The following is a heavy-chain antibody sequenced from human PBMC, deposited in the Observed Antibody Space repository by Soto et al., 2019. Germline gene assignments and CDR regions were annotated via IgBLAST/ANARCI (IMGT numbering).Heavy chain of an antibody. V-gene: IGHV4-59*01. J-gene: IGHJ5*02. CDR1: GGSISSYY. Sequence: NPSETLSLTCTVSGGSISSYYWSWIRQPPGKGLEWIGYIYYSGSTYYNPSLKSRVTISVDTSKNQFSLKLSSVTAADTAVYYCARFKQQLVHWFDPWGQGTLVTVSS. CDR3: ARFKQQLVHWFDP. D-gene: IGHD6-13*01. CDR2: IYYSGST.